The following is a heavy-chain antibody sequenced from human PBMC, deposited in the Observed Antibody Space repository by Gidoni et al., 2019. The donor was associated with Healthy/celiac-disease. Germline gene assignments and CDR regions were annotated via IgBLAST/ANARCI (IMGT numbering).Heavy chain of an antibody. J-gene: IGHJ1*01. D-gene: IGHD2-21*02. CDR1: GFTFSSYS. CDR2: ISSSSSYI. CDR3: ARAGTVVTSSLFWH. V-gene: IGHV3-21*01. Sequence: EVQLVESGVGLVKPGVSLRLTCAASGFTFSSYSMNWVRQAPGKALEWVSCISSSSSYIYYADSVKGRFTISRDNAKNSLYLQMNSLRAEYTAVYYCARAGTVVTSSLFWHWGQGTLVTVSS.